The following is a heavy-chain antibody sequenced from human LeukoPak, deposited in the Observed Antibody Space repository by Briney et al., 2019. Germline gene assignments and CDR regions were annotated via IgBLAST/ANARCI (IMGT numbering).Heavy chain of an antibody. Sequence: TSETLSLTCTVSGGSISSTIYYWGWIRQPPGKGLEWIGSVFYTGTTYYNPSLKSRVTISIDMSKNQFSLKLRSVTAADTAVYYCASRAFWRKLGYLKFEYDYWGQGTLITVSS. V-gene: IGHV4-39*01. CDR3: ASRAFWRKLGYLKFEYDY. CDR1: GGSISSTIYY. D-gene: IGHD2-2*03. CDR2: VFYTGTT. J-gene: IGHJ4*02.